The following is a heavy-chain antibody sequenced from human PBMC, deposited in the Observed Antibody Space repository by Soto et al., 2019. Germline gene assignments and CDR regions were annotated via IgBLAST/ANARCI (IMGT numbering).Heavy chain of an antibody. CDR1: GYTFTSYG. D-gene: IGHD3-3*01. V-gene: IGHV1-18*01. J-gene: IGHJ4*02. CDR3: ARFGVAMGRECWDY. CDR2: ISGYNGNT. Sequence: QVQLVQSGAEVKKPGASVKVSCKASGYTFTSYGISWVRQAPGQGLEWMGWISGYNGNTNYAQKLQGRVTMTTDTATTKDYMELRNLRSDDTAVYFCARFGVAMGRECWDYWGQGTLVTVCS.